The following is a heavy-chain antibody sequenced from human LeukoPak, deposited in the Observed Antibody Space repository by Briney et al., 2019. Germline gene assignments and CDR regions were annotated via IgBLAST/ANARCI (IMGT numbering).Heavy chain of an antibody. D-gene: IGHD6-13*01. V-gene: IGHV5-51*01. CDR1: GYSFTSYW. CDR3: ARANEQLRGRRWFDP. J-gene: IGHJ5*02. CDR2: IYPGDSDT. Sequence: GESLKISCKGSGYSFTSYWIGWVRRMPGKGLEWMGIIYPGDSDTRYSPSFQGQVTISADKSISTAYLQWSSLKASDTAMYYCARANEQLRGRRWFDPWGQGTLVTVSS.